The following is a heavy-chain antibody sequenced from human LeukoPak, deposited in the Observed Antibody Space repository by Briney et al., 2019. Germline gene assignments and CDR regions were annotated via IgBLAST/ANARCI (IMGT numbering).Heavy chain of an antibody. Sequence: GGSLRLSCAASGFTFSSYRMNWVRQAPGKGLEWVSYISGSSYTIYYADSVKGRFTISRDNAKNSLHLQMNSLRVEDTAVYYCARDLGSVGSTYGDWGQGTLVTVSS. CDR1: GFTFSSYR. D-gene: IGHD4/OR15-4a*01. J-gene: IGHJ4*02. CDR3: ARDLGSVGSTYGD. V-gene: IGHV3-48*04. CDR2: ISGSSYTI.